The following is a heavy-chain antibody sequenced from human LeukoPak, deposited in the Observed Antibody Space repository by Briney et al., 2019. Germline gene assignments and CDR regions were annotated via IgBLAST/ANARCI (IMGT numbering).Heavy chain of an antibody. CDR3: ARDRYYYDSTLGY. J-gene: IGHJ4*02. CDR1: GYTFTGYY. V-gene: IGHV1-2*02. Sequence: ASVKVSCKASGYTFTGYYMYWVRQAPGQGLEWMGWINPNSGGTNYAQKFQGRVTMTTDTSTSTAYMELRSLRSDDTAVYYCARDRYYYDSTLGYWGQGTLVTVSS. D-gene: IGHD3-22*01. CDR2: INPNSGGT.